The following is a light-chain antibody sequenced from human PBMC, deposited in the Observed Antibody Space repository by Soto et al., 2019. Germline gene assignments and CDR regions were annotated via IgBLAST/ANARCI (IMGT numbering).Light chain of an antibody. CDR3: QQYNGYPWT. CDR2: DAS. CDR1: RRISSW. J-gene: IGKJ1*01. V-gene: IGKV1-5*01. Sequence: DIQMTQSPSTLSASVGDRVTISCRASRRISSWLAWYQQQPGKAPKLLDYDASTLQSGVTSRFSGNGSGTEFTLTISRLQPEDLATYFCQQYNGYPWTFGQGTRVGIK.